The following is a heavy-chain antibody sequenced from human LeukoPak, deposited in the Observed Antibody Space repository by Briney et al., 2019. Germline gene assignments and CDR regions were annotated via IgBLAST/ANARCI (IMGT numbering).Heavy chain of an antibody. D-gene: IGHD3-22*01. CDR3: ARHDSSGYYYDQYYFDY. Sequence: SETLSLTCTVSGGSISSYYWSWIRQPAGKGLVWIGRIYTSGSTNYNPSLKSRVTMSVDTSKNQFSLKLSSVTAADTAVYCCARHDSSGYYYDQYYFDYWGQGTLVTVSS. CDR1: GGSISSYY. CDR2: IYTSGST. V-gene: IGHV4-4*07. J-gene: IGHJ4*02.